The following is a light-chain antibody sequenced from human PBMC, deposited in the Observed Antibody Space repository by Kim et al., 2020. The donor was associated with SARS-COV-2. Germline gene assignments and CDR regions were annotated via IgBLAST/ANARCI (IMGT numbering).Light chain of an antibody. J-gene: IGLJ1*01. CDR3: SSYTSTSTYV. V-gene: IGLV2-14*03. CDR2: HVI. Sequence: QSITISRTGTSNDVGVYDYVSWYQLHPGKAPKLMIYHVINRPSGVSNRFSGSKSGNTASLTISGLQAEDEADYYCSSYTSTSTYVFGTGTKVTVL. CDR1: SNDVGVYDY.